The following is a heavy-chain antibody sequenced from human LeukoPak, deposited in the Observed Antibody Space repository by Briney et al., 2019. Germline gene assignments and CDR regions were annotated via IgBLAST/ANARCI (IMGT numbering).Heavy chain of an antibody. Sequence: SETLSLTCTVSGGSISRGGYYWSWIRQHPGKGLEWIGYIYYSGSTHYNPSLKSRVTISVDTSKNQFSLKLSSVTAADTAVYYCARDHRGYSYGISWYYYAMDVWGQGTTVTVSS. CDR1: GGSISRGGYY. J-gene: IGHJ6*02. CDR2: IYYSGST. D-gene: IGHD5-18*01. CDR3: ARDHRGYSYGISWYYYAMDV. V-gene: IGHV4-31*03.